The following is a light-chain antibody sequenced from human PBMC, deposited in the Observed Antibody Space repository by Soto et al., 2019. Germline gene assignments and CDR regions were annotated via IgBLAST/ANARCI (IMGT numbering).Light chain of an antibody. Sequence: EIVMTQSPATLSVSPGERATLSCRASQSVSSKLAWYQQKPGQAPRLLIHGASTRATGIPARFSGSGSGTEFTLTISSLRSEDFAVYYCQQYNNWPRTFGQGTKVEIK. V-gene: IGKV3-15*01. J-gene: IGKJ1*01. CDR3: QQYNNWPRT. CDR2: GAS. CDR1: QSVSSK.